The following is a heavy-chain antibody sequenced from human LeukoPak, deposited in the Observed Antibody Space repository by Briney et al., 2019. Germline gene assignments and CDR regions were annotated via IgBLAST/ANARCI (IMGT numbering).Heavy chain of an antibody. V-gene: IGHV1-18*01. Sequence: ASVTVSFKSTVYTVNSYGITWVRQGPAQGLEWVWWIRTGDGDTHYAEKLQGRVTMTTDTSTSTAYMELKSLRSDDTAVYYCARGLFGNFGRVSYTEFDFWGQGTLVTVSS. CDR1: VYTVNSYG. J-gene: IGHJ4*02. CDR3: ARGLFGNFGRVSYTEFDF. CDR2: IRTGDGDT. D-gene: IGHD2-2*02.